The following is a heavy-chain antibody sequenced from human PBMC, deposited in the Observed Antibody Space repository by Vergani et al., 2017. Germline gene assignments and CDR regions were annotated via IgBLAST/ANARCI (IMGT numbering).Heavy chain of an antibody. CDR2: ISSSSSYI. Sequence: EVQLVESGGGLVQPGGSLRLSCAASGFTFSSYSMNWVRQAPGKGLEWVSSISSSSSYIYYADSVKGRFTISRDNAKNSLYLQMNSLRAEDTAVYYCARDRDYGGNYGMDVWGQGTTVTVSS. J-gene: IGHJ6*02. D-gene: IGHD4-23*01. V-gene: IGHV3-21*01. CDR3: ARDRDYGGNYGMDV. CDR1: GFTFSSYS.